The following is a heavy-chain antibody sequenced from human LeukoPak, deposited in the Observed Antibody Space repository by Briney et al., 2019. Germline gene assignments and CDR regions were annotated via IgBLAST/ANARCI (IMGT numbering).Heavy chain of an antibody. Sequence: GESLKISCKGSGYGFTSYWIGWVRQVRGKGLDWMGIIFPGDSGTRYSPSFKGQVTISADKSISTAYLQWSSLKASDTAMYYCARIEYCSSTSGHGPFDYWGQGTLVTASS. CDR3: ARIEYCSSTSGHGPFDY. D-gene: IGHD2-2*01. CDR1: GYGFTSYW. J-gene: IGHJ4*02. V-gene: IGHV5-51*01. CDR2: IFPGDSGT.